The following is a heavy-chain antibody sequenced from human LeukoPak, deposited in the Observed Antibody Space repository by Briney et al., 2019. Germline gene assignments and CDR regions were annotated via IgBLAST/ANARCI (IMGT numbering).Heavy chain of an antibody. CDR2: INQDGSKS. CDR1: GFTFSNAW. V-gene: IGHV3-7*01. D-gene: IGHD3-3*01. Sequence: GGSLRLSCAASGFTFSNAWMSWVRQAPGKGLQWVAHINQDGSKSNYVDSVKGRFTISRDNAKNSLYLQMSSLRAEDTAVYYCARLKSEWQGDYFDYWGQGTLVTVSS. CDR3: ARLKSEWQGDYFDY. J-gene: IGHJ4*02.